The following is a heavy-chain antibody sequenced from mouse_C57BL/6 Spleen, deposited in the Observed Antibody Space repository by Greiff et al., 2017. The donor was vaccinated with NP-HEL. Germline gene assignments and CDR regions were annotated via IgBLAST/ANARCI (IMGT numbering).Heavy chain of an antibody. D-gene: IGHD2-4*01. CDR2: IYPGNSDT. J-gene: IGHJ2*01. CDR1: GYTFTSYW. Sequence: EVQLQQSGTVLARPGASVKMSCKTSGYTFTSYWMHWVKQRPGQGLEWIGAIYPGNSDTSYNQKFKGKAKLTAVTSASTAYMELSSLTNEDSAVYYCIIYYDYDNYFDYWGQGTTLTVSS. V-gene: IGHV1-5*01. CDR3: IIYYDYDNYFDY.